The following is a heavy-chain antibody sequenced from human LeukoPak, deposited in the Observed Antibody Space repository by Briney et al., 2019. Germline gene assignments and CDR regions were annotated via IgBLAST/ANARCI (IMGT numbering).Heavy chain of an antibody. CDR3: ARDMVRGAGYFDY. CDR1: GFTVSSNY. V-gene: IGHV3-53*04. D-gene: IGHD3-10*01. Sequence: PGGSLRLSCAASGFTVSSNYMSWVRQAPGKGLEWVSVIYSGGSTYYADSVKGRFTISRHNSKNTLYLQMNSLRAEDTAVYYCARDMVRGAGYFDYWGQGTLVTVSS. CDR2: IYSGGST. J-gene: IGHJ4*02.